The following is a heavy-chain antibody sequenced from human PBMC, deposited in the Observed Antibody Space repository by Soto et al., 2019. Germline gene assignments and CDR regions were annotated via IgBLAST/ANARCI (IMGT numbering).Heavy chain of an antibody. J-gene: IGHJ6*02. CDR2: ISSSSYI. CDR1: GFTVSSYS. Sequence: GSLRLSCAASGFTVSSYSMNWVRQAPGKGLEWVSSISSSSYIYYADSAKGRFTISRDNAKNSLYLQMNSLRAEDTAVYYCARDATIAARGVIYYGMDVWGQGTTVTVSS. V-gene: IGHV3-21*01. D-gene: IGHD6-6*01. CDR3: ARDATIAARGVIYYGMDV.